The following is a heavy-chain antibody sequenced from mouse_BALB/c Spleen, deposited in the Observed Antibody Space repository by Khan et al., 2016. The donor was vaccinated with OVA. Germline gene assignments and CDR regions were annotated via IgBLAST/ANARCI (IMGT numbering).Heavy chain of an antibody. D-gene: IGHD2-10*02. CDR2: ISYSGNT. Sequence: VQLKQSGPGLVKPSQSLSLTCTATGYSITSDYARNWIRQFPGNQLELMGFISYSGNTNYNPTLKSRISITRDTSKNQSFLQLNYVTTEDTATYCCGGVYGGDFDYWGQGTTLTVSS. J-gene: IGHJ2*01. CDR1: GYSITSDYA. CDR3: GGVYGGDFDY. V-gene: IGHV3-2*02.